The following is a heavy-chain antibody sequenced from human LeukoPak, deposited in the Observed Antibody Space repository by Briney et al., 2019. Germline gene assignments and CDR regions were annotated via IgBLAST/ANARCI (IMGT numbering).Heavy chain of an antibody. Sequence: PSETLSLTCTVSGGSISSSSYYWGWIRQPPGKGLEWIGSIYYSGSTYYNPSLKSRVTISVDTSKNQFSLKLSSVTAADTAVYYCARRDFTDNYYDSSGYYNNWFDPWGQGTLVTVSS. CDR3: ARRDFTDNYYDSSGYYNNWFDP. J-gene: IGHJ5*02. V-gene: IGHV4-39*01. CDR2: IYYSGST. D-gene: IGHD3-22*01. CDR1: GGSISSSSYY.